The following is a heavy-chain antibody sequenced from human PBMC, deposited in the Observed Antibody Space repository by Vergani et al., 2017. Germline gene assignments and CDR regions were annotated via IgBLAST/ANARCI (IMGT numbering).Heavy chain of an antibody. CDR3: ANAVAGKGGGYFDL. CDR2: IYHSGST. J-gene: IGHJ2*01. D-gene: IGHD6-19*01. CDR1: GGSISSGGYS. Sequence: QLQLQESGSGLVKPSQTLSLTCAVSGGSISSGGYSWSWIRQPPGKGLEWIGYIYHSGSTYYNPSLKSRVTISVDRSKNQFSLKLSSVTAADTSVDYCANAVAGKGGGYFDLWGRGTLVTVSS. V-gene: IGHV4-30-2*01.